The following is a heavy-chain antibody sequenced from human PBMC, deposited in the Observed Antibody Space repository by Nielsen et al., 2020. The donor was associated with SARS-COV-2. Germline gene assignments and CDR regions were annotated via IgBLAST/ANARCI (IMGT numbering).Heavy chain of an antibody. J-gene: IGHJ4*02. CDR1: GLTFSSYW. CDR3: ASSYFGVVIDYFDY. V-gene: IGHV3-23*01. CDR2: ISGSGGST. Sequence: GESLKISCAASGLTFSSYWMHWVRQAPGKGLEWVSAISGSGGSTYYADSVKGRFTISRDNSKNTLYLQMNSLRAEDTAVYYCASSYFGVVIDYFDYWGQGTLVTVSS. D-gene: IGHD3-3*01.